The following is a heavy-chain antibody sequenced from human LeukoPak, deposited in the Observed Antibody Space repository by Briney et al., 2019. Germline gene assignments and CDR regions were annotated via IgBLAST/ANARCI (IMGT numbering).Heavy chain of an antibody. CDR1: GYTFSSYW. J-gene: IGHJ4*02. CDR2: IYPGDSDT. CDR3: ARQNDFRLDY. Sequence: GESLKISCKGSGYTFSSYWIGWVRQMPGKGLEWMGIIYPGDSDTRYSPSLQGQVTISVDTSIGTAYLQWSSLKVSDTAIYYCARQNDFRLDYWGQGTLVTVSS. V-gene: IGHV5-51*01. D-gene: IGHD3-3*01.